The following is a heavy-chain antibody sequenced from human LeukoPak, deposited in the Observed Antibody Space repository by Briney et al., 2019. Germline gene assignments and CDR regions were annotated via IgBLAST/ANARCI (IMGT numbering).Heavy chain of an antibody. D-gene: IGHD3-22*01. CDR3: ARDRTYYYDSKGSYNWFDP. CDR1: GGSVSSGSYY. V-gene: IGHV4-61*01. CDR2: IYYSGST. Sequence: ASETLSLTCTVSGGSVSSGSYYWSWIRQPPGKGLEWIGYIYYSGSTNYNPSLKSRVTISVDTSKNQFSLKLSSVTAADTAVYYCARDRTYYYDSKGSYNWFDPWGQGTLVTVSS. J-gene: IGHJ5*02.